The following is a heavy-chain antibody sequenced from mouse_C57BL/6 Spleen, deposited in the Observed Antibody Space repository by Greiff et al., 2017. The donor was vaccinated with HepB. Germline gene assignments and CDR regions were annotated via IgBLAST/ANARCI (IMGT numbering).Heavy chain of an antibody. Sequence: QVHVKQPGAELVMPGASVKLSCKASGYTFTSYWMHWVKQRPGQSLEWIGEIDPSDSYTNYNQKFKGKSTLTVDKSSSTAYMQLSSLTSEDSAVYYCAKDSYYGSRDWYFDVWGTGTTVTVSS. CDR2: IDPSDSYT. CDR1: GYTFTSYW. J-gene: IGHJ1*03. V-gene: IGHV1-69*01. D-gene: IGHD1-1*01. CDR3: AKDSYYGSRDWYFDV.